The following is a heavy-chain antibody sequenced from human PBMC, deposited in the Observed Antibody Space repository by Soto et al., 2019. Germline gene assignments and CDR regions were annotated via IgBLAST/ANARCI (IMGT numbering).Heavy chain of an antibody. CDR2: IYYSGST. J-gene: IGHJ4*02. CDR1: GGSISSGGYY. Sequence: SETLSLTCTVSGGSISSGGYYWSWIRQHPGKGLEWIRYIYYSGSTYYNPSLKSRVTISVDTSKNQFSLKLSSVTAADTAVYYCARDSLDGDYDFDYWGQGTLVTVSS. V-gene: IGHV4-31*03. CDR3: ARDSLDGDYDFDY. D-gene: IGHD4-17*01.